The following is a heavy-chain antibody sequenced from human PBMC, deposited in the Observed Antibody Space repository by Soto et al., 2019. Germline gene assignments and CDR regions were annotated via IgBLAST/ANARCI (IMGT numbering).Heavy chain of an antibody. CDR1: AYGFTSLA. CDR3: ARGTASFAY. V-gene: IGHV1-3*01. J-gene: IGHJ4*02. Sequence: ASAKRSWKSAAYGFTSLAMHWVRQAHGQRLEWMGWINAGNGNTKYSQKFQGRVTITRDTSASTAYMELSSLSSEDTAVYYCARGTASFAYLVQGTPVTVSS. CDR2: INAGNGNT. D-gene: IGHD4-17*01.